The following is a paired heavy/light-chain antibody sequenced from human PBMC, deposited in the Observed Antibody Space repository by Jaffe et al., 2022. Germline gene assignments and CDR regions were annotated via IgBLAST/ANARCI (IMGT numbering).Light chain of an antibody. J-gene: IGLJ1*01. CDR1: SSDVGGYNY. CDR3: SSYAGSNNFV. Sequence: QSALTQPPSASGSPGQSVTISCTGTSSDVGGYNYVSWYQQHPGKAPKLMIYEVSKRPSGVPDRFSGSKSGNTASLTVSGLQAEDEADYYCSSYAGSNNFVFGTGTKVTVL. CDR2: EVS. V-gene: IGLV2-8*01.
Heavy chain of an antibody. J-gene: IGHJ5*02. CDR1: GGTFSSYA. Sequence: QVQLVQSGAEVKKPGSSVKVSCKASGGTFSSYAISWVRQAPGQGLEWMGGIIPIFGTANYAQKFQGRVTITADESTSTAYMELSSLRSEDTAVYYCARDQARYDYIWGSYLRGWFDPWGQGTLVTVSS. CDR2: IIPIFGTA. D-gene: IGHD3-16*02. CDR3: ARDQARYDYIWGSYLRGWFDP. V-gene: IGHV1-69*01.